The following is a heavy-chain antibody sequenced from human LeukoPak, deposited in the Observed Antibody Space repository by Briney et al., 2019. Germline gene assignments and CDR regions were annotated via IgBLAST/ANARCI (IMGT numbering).Heavy chain of an antibody. D-gene: IGHD6-19*01. V-gene: IGHV1-2*02. Sequence: AASVKVSCKASGYTFTGYYMHWVRQAPGQGLEWMGWINPNSGGTNYAQKFQGRVTMTRDTSISTAYMELSRLRSDDTAVYYCARMVPAVAGTLIKAVWYYFDYWGQGTLVTVSS. J-gene: IGHJ4*02. CDR1: GYTFTGYY. CDR2: INPNSGGT. CDR3: ARMVPAVAGTLIKAVWYYFDY.